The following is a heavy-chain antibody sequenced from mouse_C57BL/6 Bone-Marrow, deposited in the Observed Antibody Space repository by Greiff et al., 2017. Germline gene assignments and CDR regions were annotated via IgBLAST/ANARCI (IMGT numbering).Heavy chain of an antibody. CDR3: ASHYGSSSSYWYFDV. Sequence: EVMLVESGGDLVKPGGSLKLSCAASGFTFSSYGMSWVRQTPDKRLEWVATISSGGRYTYYPDSVKGRFTIYRDNAKNTLYLQMSSLKSEDTAMYYCASHYGSSSSYWYFDVWGTGTTVTVSS. V-gene: IGHV5-6*01. D-gene: IGHD1-1*01. J-gene: IGHJ1*03. CDR2: ISSGGRYT. CDR1: GFTFSSYG.